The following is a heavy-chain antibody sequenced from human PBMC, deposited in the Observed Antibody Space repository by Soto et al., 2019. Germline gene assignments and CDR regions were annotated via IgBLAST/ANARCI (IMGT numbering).Heavy chain of an antibody. D-gene: IGHD7-27*01. CDR2: MNPNSGNT. V-gene: IGHV1-8*01. CDR1: GYTFTSYD. Sequence: ASLKVSCKSSGYTFTSYDINWVRQATGQGLEWMGWMNPNSGNTGYAQKFQGRVTMSKNRFYLRLSSVTAADTAVYYCASAPGFNLFDSWGQGTLVTVSS. CDR3: ASAPGFNLFDS. J-gene: IGHJ4*02.